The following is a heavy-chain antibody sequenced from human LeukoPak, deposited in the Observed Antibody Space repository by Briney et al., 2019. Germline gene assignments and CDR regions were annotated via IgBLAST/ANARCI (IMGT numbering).Heavy chain of an antibody. D-gene: IGHD1-26*01. J-gene: IGHJ4*02. CDR3: ARGGSIVDY. CDR2: IYHSGST. CDR1: GYSITSGYY. V-gene: IGHV4-38-2*02. Sequence: PSETLSLTCTVSGYSITSGYYWGWIRQPPGKGLEWIGSIYHSGSTYYNPSLKSRVTISVDTSKNQFSLKLSSVTAADTAVYYCARGGSIVDYWGQGTLVTVSS.